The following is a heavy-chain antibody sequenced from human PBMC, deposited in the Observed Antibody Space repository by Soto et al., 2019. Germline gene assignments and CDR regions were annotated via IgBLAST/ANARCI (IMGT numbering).Heavy chain of an antibody. Sequence: PSETLSLTCAVYGGSFSGYYWSWIRQPPGKGLEWIGEINHSGSTNYNPSLKSRVTISVDTSKNQFSLKLSSVTAADTAVYYCAGGLKRNYYYYYMDVWGKGTTVTVSS. D-gene: IGHD6-25*01. CDR1: GGSFSGYY. CDR3: AGGLKRNYYYYYMDV. J-gene: IGHJ6*03. CDR2: INHSGST. V-gene: IGHV4-34*01.